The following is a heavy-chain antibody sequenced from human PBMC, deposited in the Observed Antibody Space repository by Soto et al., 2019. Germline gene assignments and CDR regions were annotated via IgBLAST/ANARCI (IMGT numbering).Heavy chain of an antibody. CDR3: AKHFAVPYSGGVFDY. CDR1: GFTFSSYG. D-gene: IGHD1-26*01. V-gene: IGHV3-30*18. CDR2: IRYDGSSK. J-gene: IGHJ4*02. Sequence: XESLRLSCAASGFTFSSYGMRWVRQAPGKGLEWVAVIRYDGSSKYYADSVKGRFTISRDNSKNTLYLQMNSLRAEDTAVYYCAKHFAVPYSGGVFDYWGQGTLVTVSS.